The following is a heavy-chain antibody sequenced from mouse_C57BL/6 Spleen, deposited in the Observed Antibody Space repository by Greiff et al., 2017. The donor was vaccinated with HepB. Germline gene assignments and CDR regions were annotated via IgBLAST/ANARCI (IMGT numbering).Heavy chain of an antibody. CDR2: ISSGSSTI. CDR3: ARPGNYRYYYAMDY. Sequence: EVQGVESGGGLVKPGGSLKLSCAASGFTFSDYGMHWVRQAPEKGLEWVAYISSGSSTIYYADTVKGRFTISRDNAKNTLFLQMTSLRSEDTAMYYCARPGNYRYYYAMDYWGQGTSVTVSS. J-gene: IGHJ4*01. D-gene: IGHD2-1*01. CDR1: GFTFSDYG. V-gene: IGHV5-17*01.